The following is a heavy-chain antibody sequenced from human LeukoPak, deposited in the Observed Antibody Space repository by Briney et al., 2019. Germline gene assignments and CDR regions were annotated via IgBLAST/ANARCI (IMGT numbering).Heavy chain of an antibody. J-gene: IGHJ4*02. CDR1: GFIFSSHS. CDR3: ARRGSGWEFDY. CDR2: IRSNGGST. V-gene: IGHV3-64*01. D-gene: IGHD6-19*01. Sequence: GGSLRLTCAASGFIFSSHSMPWVRQAPGKGLEYVSGIRSNGGSTYYAQSVKGRFTISRDNSKNTVELQMGSLRAEDMAVYYCARRGSGWEFDYWGQGTLVTVSS.